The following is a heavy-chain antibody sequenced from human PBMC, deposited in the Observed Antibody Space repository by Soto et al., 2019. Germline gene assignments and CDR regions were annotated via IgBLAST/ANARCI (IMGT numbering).Heavy chain of an antibody. V-gene: IGHV4-31*03. CDR1: GGSISSGGYY. D-gene: IGHD3-10*01. CDR3: ARGLVRGVIIIDY. CDR2: IYYSGST. Sequence: SETLSLTCTVSGGSISSGGYYWSWIRQHPGKGLEWIGYIYYSGSTYYNPSLKSRVTISVDTSKNQFSLKLSSVTAADKAVYYCARGLVRGVIIIDYWGQGTLVTVSS. J-gene: IGHJ4*02.